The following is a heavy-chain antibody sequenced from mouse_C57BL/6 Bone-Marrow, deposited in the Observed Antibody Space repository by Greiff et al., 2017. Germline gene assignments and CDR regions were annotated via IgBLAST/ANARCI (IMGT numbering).Heavy chain of an antibody. V-gene: IGHV5-4*03. D-gene: IGHD1-1*01. J-gene: IGHJ4*01. CDR2: ISDGGSYT. Sequence: EVMLVESGGGLVKPGGSLKLSCAASGFTFSSYAMSWVRQTPETRLGWVATISDGGSYTYYPDNVKGRFTISRDNAKNNLYLQMSHLKSEDTAMYYCARSGEYGPYAMDYWGQGTSVTVSS. CDR3: ARSGEYGPYAMDY. CDR1: GFTFSSYA.